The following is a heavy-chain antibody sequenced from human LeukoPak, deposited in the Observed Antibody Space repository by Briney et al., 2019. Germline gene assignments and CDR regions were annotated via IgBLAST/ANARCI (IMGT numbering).Heavy chain of an antibody. Sequence: GRSLRLSCAASRFTFSSYAMHWVRQAPGKGLEWVAVISYDGSNKYYADSVKGRFTISRDNSKNTLYLQMNSLRAEDTAVYYCARVTRGPSYYYDSSGYESGDYWGQGTLVTVSS. CDR2: ISYDGSNK. V-gene: IGHV3-30-3*01. CDR1: RFTFSSYA. CDR3: ARVTRGPSYYYDSSGYESGDY. D-gene: IGHD3-22*01. J-gene: IGHJ4*02.